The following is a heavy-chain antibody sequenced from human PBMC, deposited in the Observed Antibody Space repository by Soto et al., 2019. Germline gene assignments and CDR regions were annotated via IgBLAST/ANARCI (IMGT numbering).Heavy chain of an antibody. CDR2: ISTTSFTI. Sequence: QPGGSLRLSCAASGFSFSTYNMDWVRQAPGKGPEWIAYISTTSFTIYYADSVKGRFTISRDNDRNSLYLEMNSLRDEDTAVYYCARDRCYDGTCYSASDSWGQGTLVTVSS. V-gene: IGHV3-48*02. CDR3: ARDRCYDGTCYSASDS. CDR1: GFSFSTYN. J-gene: IGHJ5*01. D-gene: IGHD2-15*01.